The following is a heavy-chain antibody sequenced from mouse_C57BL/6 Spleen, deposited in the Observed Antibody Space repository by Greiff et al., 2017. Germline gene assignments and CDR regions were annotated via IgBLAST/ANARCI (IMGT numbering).Heavy chain of an antibody. D-gene: IGHD1-1*01. J-gene: IGHJ4*01. CDR2: IDPEDGDT. CDR1: GFNIKDYY. CDR3: STVVGGDYAMDY. Sequence: VQLQQSWAELVRPGASVKLSCTASGFNIKDYYMHWVKQRPEQGLEWIGRIDPEDGDTEYAPKFQGKATMTADTSSNTAYLQLSSLTSEDTAVYYCSTVVGGDYAMDYWGQGTSVTVSS. V-gene: IGHV14-1*01.